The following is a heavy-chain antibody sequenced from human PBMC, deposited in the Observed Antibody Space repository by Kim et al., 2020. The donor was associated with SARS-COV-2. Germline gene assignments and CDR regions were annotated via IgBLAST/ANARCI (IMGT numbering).Heavy chain of an antibody. V-gene: IGHV4-39*01. Sequence: SETLSLTCTVSGGSISSSSYYWGWIRQPPGKGLEWIGSIYYSGSTYYNPSLKSRVTISVDTSKNQFSLKLTSVTAADSAVFYCARQNDILTGYYNWFDPWGQGTLVTVSS. D-gene: IGHD3-9*01. J-gene: IGHJ5*02. CDR3: ARQNDILTGYYNWFDP. CDR2: IYYSGST. CDR1: GGSISSSSYY.